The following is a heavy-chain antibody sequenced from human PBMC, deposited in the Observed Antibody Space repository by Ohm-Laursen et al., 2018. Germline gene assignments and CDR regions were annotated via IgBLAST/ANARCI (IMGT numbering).Heavy chain of an antibody. CDR3: AGGSSIDY. J-gene: IGHJ4*02. CDR2: ISYDGSNK. D-gene: IGHD6-13*01. CDR1: GFTFSSYG. Sequence: SLRLSCTASGFTFSSYGMHWVRQAPGKGLEWVAVISYDGSNKYYADSVKGRFTIFRDNSKNTLYLHMNSLRAEDTAVYYCAGGSSIDYWGQGTLVTVSS. V-gene: IGHV3-30*03.